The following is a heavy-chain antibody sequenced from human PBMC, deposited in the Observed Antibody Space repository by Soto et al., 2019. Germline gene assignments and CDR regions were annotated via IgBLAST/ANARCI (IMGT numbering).Heavy chain of an antibody. Sequence: EVQLLESGGDVVRPGGSLRLSCAASGFTFSSYAIGWVRQAPGKGLEWVAGVRRAGTYTFYADSVRGRFSISRDNSGDTVDLYMNALRGDDTAVYFCVKYTVTEDLGESWGQGTLVSVSS. CDR1: GFTFSSYA. J-gene: IGHJ5*02. D-gene: IGHD3-16*01. V-gene: IGHV3-23*01. CDR2: VRRAGTYT. CDR3: VKYTVTEDLGES.